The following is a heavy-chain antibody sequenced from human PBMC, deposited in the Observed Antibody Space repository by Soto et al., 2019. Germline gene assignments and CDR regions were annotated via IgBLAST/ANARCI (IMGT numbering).Heavy chain of an antibody. J-gene: IGHJ3*02. CDR2: INHSGST. CDR1: GGSFSGYY. CDR3: ARGFRYCSGGSCFILDI. Sequence: QVQLQQWGAGLLKPSETLSLTCAVYGGSFSGYYWSWIRQPPGKGLEWIGEINHSGSTNYNPSLKSRVTISVDTSKNQFSLKLSSVTAADTAVYYCARGFRYCSGGSCFILDIWGPGTMVTVSS. D-gene: IGHD2-15*01. V-gene: IGHV4-34*01.